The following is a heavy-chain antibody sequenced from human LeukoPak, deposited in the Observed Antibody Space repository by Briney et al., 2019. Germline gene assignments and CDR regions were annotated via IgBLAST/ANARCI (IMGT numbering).Heavy chain of an antibody. D-gene: IGHD6-25*01. J-gene: IGHJ6*02. CDR3: AKDSGSTPDYGMDV. V-gene: IGHV3-23*01. CDR1: GFTFSSYA. CDR2: ISGSGGST. Sequence: PGGSLRLSCAASGFTFSSYAMSWVRQAPGKGLEWVSAISGSGGSTYYADSVKGRFTISRDNSKNTLYLQMNSLRAEDTAVYYCAKDSGSTPDYGMDVWGQGTTVTVSS.